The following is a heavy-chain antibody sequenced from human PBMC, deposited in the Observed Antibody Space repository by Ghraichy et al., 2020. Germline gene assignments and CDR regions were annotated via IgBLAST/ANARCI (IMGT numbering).Heavy chain of an antibody. CDR3: AKRHGYFDWLPGFDY. Sequence: GGSLRLSCAASGFTFSKFAMTWVRQAPGKGLEWVSAISDIGGSTYYGDSVKGRFTISRDNSKNTLYLHMNSLRAEDTAIYYCAKRHGYFDWLPGFDYWGQGTLVTVSS. CDR2: ISDIGGST. V-gene: IGHV3-23*01. CDR1: GFTFSKFA. J-gene: IGHJ4*02. D-gene: IGHD3-9*01.